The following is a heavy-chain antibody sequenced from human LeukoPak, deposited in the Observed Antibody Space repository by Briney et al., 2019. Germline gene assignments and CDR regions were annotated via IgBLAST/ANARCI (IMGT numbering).Heavy chain of an antibody. CDR1: GFTFSSYW. V-gene: IGHV3-7*01. J-gene: IGHJ4*02. CDR3: AKAPVTSCRGAFCYPFDY. CDR2: IKQDGSEK. Sequence: GGSLRLSCAASGFTFSSYWMSWVRQAPGKGLEWVANIKQDGSEKNYVDSVKGRFTVSRDNAKNSLYLQMNRLRAEDTAVYYCAKAPVTSCRGAFCYPFDYWGQGTLVTVSS. D-gene: IGHD2-15*01.